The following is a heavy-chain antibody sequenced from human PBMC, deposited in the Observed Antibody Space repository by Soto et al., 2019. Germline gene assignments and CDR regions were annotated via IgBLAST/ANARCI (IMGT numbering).Heavy chain of an antibody. CDR3: ARDLRGVVGYYYYMDV. V-gene: IGHV3-21*01. Sequence: GGSLRLSCAASVFTFSSYSMNWVRQAPGKGLEWVSSISSSSSYIYYADSVKGRFTISRDNAKNSLYLQMNSLRAEDTAVYYCARDLRGVVGYYYYMDVWGKGTTVTVSS. D-gene: IGHD3-16*02. CDR2: ISSSSSYI. J-gene: IGHJ6*03. CDR1: VFTFSSYS.